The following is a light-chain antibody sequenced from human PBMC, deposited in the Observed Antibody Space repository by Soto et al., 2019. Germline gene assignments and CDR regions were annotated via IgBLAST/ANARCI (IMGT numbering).Light chain of an antibody. Sequence: EIVMTQSPVTLSVSPGERATLSCRASQTVSSNLAWYQQKPGQAPRLLIYGASTRAPGIPARFSGSGSGTEFTLTISSLQSEDFAVYYCQQYNDWPPFTIGPGTRVDIK. J-gene: IGKJ3*01. CDR2: GAS. V-gene: IGKV3-15*01. CDR3: QQYNDWPPFT. CDR1: QTVSSN.